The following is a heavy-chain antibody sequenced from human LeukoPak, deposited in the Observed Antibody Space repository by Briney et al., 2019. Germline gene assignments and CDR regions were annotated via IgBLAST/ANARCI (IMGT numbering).Heavy chain of an antibody. V-gene: IGHV3-23*01. CDR1: GFTFSSDA. J-gene: IGHJ4*02. D-gene: IGHD2-15*01. Sequence: GGFLRLSCAASGFTFSSDAMSWVRQAPGKGLEWVSTITSGGSTYYPDSVRGRITISRDNSKNTLYLQMNSLTADDTAVYYCAKYVVAASTYYFDYWGQGTLVTVSS. CDR3: AKYVVAASTYYFDY. CDR2: ITSGGST.